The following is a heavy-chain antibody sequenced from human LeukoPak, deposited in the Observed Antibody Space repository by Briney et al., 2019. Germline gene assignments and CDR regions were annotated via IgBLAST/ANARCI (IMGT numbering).Heavy chain of an antibody. V-gene: IGHV3-23*01. CDR1: GFTFSSYA. Sequence: GGSLRLSCAASGFTFSSYAMSWVRQAPGKGLEWVSAISGSGGSTYYADSVKSRFTISRDNSKNTLYLQMNSLRAEDTAVYYCAKHRGPMVNLDLDYWGQGTLVTVSS. J-gene: IGHJ4*02. CDR3: AKHRGPMVNLDLDY. D-gene: IGHD3-10*01. CDR2: ISGSGGST.